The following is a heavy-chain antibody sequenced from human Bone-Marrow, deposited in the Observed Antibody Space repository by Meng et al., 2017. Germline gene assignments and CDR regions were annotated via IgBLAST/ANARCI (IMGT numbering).Heavy chain of an antibody. CDR3: ARKGKDAYNIYNFDY. CDR2: IYPGNSDS. V-gene: IGHV5-51*01. CDR1: GYSFTSYW. Sequence: GGSLRLSCKGSGYSFTSYWIGWMRQMPGKGLEWMGIIYPGNSDSRYSPSFQGQVTMSADKSITTAYLQWSSLKASDTAMYYCARKGKDAYNIYNFDYWGQGTLVTVSS. J-gene: IGHJ4*02. D-gene: IGHD5-24*01.